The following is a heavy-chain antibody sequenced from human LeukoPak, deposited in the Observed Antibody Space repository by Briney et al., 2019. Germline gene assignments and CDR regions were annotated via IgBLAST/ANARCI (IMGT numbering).Heavy chain of an antibody. J-gene: IGHJ4*02. V-gene: IGHV4-31*03. Sequence: SETLSLTCTVSGGSVSSGGYYWSWIRQHPGKGLEWIGFTSYSGSAYYNPSLKSRVTISVDTSKNQFSLKLSSVTAADTAVYYCARRFIYSGYGLFDYWGQGTLVTVSS. CDR1: GGSVSSGGYY. D-gene: IGHD5-12*01. CDR2: TSYSGSA. CDR3: ARRFIYSGYGLFDY.